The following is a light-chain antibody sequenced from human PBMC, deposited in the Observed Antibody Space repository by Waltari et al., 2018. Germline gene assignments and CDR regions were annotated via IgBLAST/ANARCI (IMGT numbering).Light chain of an antibody. J-gene: IGKJ2*01. CDR2: KAS. CDR3: QQYRHNVYT. V-gene: IGKV1-5*03. CDR1: QDISHW. Sequence: DIQMTQSPSTLSASVGARVAITCRASQDISHWLAWYHQKPGKAPNFLIYKASSLEGGVPSRFSGSGSGTEFTLTISSLQPDDFATYYCQQYRHNVYTFGQGTKL.